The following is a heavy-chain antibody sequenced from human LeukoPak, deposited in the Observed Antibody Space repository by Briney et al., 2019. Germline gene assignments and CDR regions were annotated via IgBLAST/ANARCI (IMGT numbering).Heavy chain of an antibody. V-gene: IGHV1-46*01. CDR1: GYTFTNFY. CDR3: ATEQYGDYSNWFDP. J-gene: IGHJ5*02. Sequence: ASVKVSCKASGYTFTNFYIHWVRQAPGQGLEWMGIINPSAGGTSYAQKFQGRVTMTRDTSTSAVYMELSSLRSEDTAVYYCATEQYGDYSNWFDPWGQGTLVTVSS. CDR2: INPSAGGT. D-gene: IGHD4-17*01.